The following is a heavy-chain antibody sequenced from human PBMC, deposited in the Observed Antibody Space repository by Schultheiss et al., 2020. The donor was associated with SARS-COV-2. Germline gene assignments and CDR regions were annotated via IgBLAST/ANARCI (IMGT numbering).Heavy chain of an antibody. CDR1: GYTFTSYY. J-gene: IGHJ6*03. V-gene: IGHV1-46*01. D-gene: IGHD6-6*01. CDR3: ASCTRIAARPVDYYYYMDV. CDR2: INPSGGST. Sequence: ASVKVSCKASGYTFTSYYIHWVRQAPGQGLEWMGIINPSGGSTSYAQKLQGRVTMTTDTSTSTAYMELRSLRSDDTAVYYCASCTRIAARPVDYYYYMDVWGKGTTVTVSS.